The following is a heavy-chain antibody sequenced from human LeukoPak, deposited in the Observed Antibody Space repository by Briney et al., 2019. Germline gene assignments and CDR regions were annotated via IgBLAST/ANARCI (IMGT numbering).Heavy chain of an antibody. CDR3: ARALIAAAVLMDY. CDR1: GGTFSSYA. CDR2: IIPIFGTA. J-gene: IGHJ4*02. V-gene: IGHV1-69*05. Sequence: GASVKVSCKASGGTFSSYAISWVRQAPGQGLEWMGGIIPIFGTANYAQKLQGRVTMTTDTSTSTAYMELRSLRSDDTAVYYCARALIAAAVLMDYWGQGTLVTVSS. D-gene: IGHD6-13*01.